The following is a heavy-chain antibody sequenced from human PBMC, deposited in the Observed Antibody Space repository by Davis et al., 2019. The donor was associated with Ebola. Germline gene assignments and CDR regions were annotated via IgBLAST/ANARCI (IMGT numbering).Heavy chain of an antibody. Sequence: GGSLRLSCKGSGYSFTSYWIGWVRQMPGKGLEWMGIIYPGDSDTRYSPSFQGQVTISADKSISTAYLQWSSLKASDTAMYYCARRDSSGWTNYFDYWGQGTLVTVSS. CDR1: GYSFTSYW. J-gene: IGHJ4*02. V-gene: IGHV5-51*01. D-gene: IGHD6-19*01. CDR2: IYPGDSDT. CDR3: ARRDSSGWTNYFDY.